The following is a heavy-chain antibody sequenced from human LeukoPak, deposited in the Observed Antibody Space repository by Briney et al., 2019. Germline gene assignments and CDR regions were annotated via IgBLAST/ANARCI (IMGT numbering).Heavy chain of an antibody. J-gene: IGHJ4*02. CDR3: ARDNAYGDHVYYY. V-gene: IGHV1-69*04. Sequence: SVKVSCKASGGTFSSYTISWVRLAPGQGLEWMGRIIPTLGIANYAQKFQGRVTITADKSTSTAYMELSSLRSEDTAVYYSARDNAYGDHVYYYWGQGTLVIASS. CDR2: IIPTLGIA. CDR1: GGTFSSYT. D-gene: IGHD4-17*01.